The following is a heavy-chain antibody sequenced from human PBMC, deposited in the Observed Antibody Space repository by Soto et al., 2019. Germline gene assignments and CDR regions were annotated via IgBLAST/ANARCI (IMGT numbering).Heavy chain of an antibody. CDR3: ARVGAEGHYYFDY. CDR1: GGTFSTST. V-gene: IGHV1-69*02. D-gene: IGHD3-16*01. J-gene: IGHJ4*02. Sequence: SVTVSCQASGGTFSTSTFTWVRQAPGQGLEWMGRIIPILEVADYAQEFQGRVTITADKSTSTAYMELSSLKSEDTAVYYCARVGAEGHYYFDYWGQGTLVTVSS. CDR2: IIPILEVA.